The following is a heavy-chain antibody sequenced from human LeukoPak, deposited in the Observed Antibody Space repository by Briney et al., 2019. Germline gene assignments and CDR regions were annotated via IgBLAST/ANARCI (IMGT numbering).Heavy chain of an antibody. CDR2: ISGSGATT. V-gene: IGHV3-23*01. CDR1: GFTFSDYW. CDR3: AKDPAFGGVGWFDP. Sequence: GGSLRLSCTASGFTFSDYWMSWVRQAPGKGLEWVSGISGSGATTNYAGSVKGRFTISRDNSNNTLYLQMNSLRDEDTAVYYCAKDPAFGGVGWFDPWGQGTLVTVSS. D-gene: IGHD3-16*01. J-gene: IGHJ5*02.